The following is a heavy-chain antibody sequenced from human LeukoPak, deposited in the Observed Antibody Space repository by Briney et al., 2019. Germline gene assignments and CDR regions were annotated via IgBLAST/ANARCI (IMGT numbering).Heavy chain of an antibody. Sequence: GGSLRLSCAASGFTFSSYSMNWVRQAPGKGLEWVSYISSSSSTIYYADSVKGRFTISRDNAKNSLYLQMNSLRAEDTAVYYCASVVDGSYYGSAFDIWGQGTMVTVSS. CDR2: ISSSSSTI. CDR3: ASVVDGSYYGSAFDI. V-gene: IGHV3-48*01. D-gene: IGHD1-26*01. CDR1: GFTFSSYS. J-gene: IGHJ3*02.